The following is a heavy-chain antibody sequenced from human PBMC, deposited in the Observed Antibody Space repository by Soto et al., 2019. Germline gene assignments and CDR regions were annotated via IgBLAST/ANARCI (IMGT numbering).Heavy chain of an antibody. CDR3: AKDLGYSRSSVNDY. CDR1: GFSFSRNW. CDR2: IKLDGSEK. Sequence: PGGSLRLSCAASGFSFSRNWMSWVRQAPGKGLEWVANIKLDGSEKYYVDSVKGRFTISRDNAKNSLYLQMNSLRAEDTAVYYCAKDLGYSRSSVNDYWGQGTLVPVSS. D-gene: IGHD6-6*01. V-gene: IGHV3-7*05. J-gene: IGHJ4*02.